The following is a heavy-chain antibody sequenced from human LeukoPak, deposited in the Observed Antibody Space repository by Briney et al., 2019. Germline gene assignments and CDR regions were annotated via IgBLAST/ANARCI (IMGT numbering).Heavy chain of an antibody. CDR2: FQYGGNT. CDR3: ARRWGGTSKIDY. J-gene: IGHJ4*02. CDR1: GDSISTSSYY. V-gene: IGHV4-39*01. Sequence: PSETLSLTCTVSGDSISTSSYYWGWIRQPPGKGLEWIGNFQYGGNTYYTPSLKSRVTISVDPSKNQFSLNLSSVTAADTVVYYCARRWGGTSKIDYWGQGTLVTVSS. D-gene: IGHD4-23*01.